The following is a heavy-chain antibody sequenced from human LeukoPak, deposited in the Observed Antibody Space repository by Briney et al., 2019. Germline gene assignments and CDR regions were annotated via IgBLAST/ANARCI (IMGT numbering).Heavy chain of an antibody. D-gene: IGHD6-19*01. CDR2: IYSGGST. Sequence: GGPLRLSCAASGFTVSSNYMSWVRQAPGKVLEWVSVIYSGGSTYYADSVKGRFTISRDNSKNTLYLQMNRLRAEDTAVYYCARGLKYSSGWYYFDYWGQGTLVTVSS. J-gene: IGHJ4*02. CDR3: ARGLKYSSGWYYFDY. V-gene: IGHV3-53*01. CDR1: GFTVSSNY.